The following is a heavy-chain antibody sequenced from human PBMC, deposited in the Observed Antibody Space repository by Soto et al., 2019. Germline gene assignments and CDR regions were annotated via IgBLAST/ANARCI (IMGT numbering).Heavy chain of an antibody. Sequence: PSETLSLTCTVSGGSISSYYWSWIRQPPGKRLEWIGYVYYGGTTNYNPSLKSRVTISVDLSKNRFSLRLSSVTTADTALYYCARTTAVPNTLRSRYFFDYWGQGTLVTVSS. CDR3: ARTTAVPNTLRSRYFFDY. J-gene: IGHJ4*02. CDR2: VYYGGTT. D-gene: IGHD4-17*01. V-gene: IGHV4-59*01. CDR1: GGSISSYY.